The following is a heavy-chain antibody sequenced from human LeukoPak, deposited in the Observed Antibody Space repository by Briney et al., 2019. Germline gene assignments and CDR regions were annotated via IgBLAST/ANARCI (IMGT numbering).Heavy chain of an antibody. V-gene: IGHV3-48*01. Sequence: GGSLRLSCAASGFSFHSYGMNWVRQAPGKGLEGVSYISSSISITYYADSVKGRFTISRENAKNSLSLQMNSLRAEDTAVYYCARGSGYSSDLDYYYMDVWGKGTTVTVSS. J-gene: IGHJ6*03. CDR1: GFSFHSYG. D-gene: IGHD6-19*01. CDR2: ISSSISIT. CDR3: ARGSGYSSDLDYYYMDV.